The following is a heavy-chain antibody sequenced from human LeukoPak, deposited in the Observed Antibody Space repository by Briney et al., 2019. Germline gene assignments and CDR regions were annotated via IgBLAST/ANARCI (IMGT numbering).Heavy chain of an antibody. CDR3: ARDLPADYYYYGMDV. J-gene: IGHJ6*02. CDR1: GGSISSSSYY. V-gene: IGHV4-39*01. CDR2: IYYSGST. Sequence: PSETLSLTCTVSGGSISSSSYYWGWIRQPPGKGLEWIGSIYYSGSTYYNPSLKSRVTISVDTSKNQFSLKLSSVTAADTVVYYCARDLPADYYYYGMDVWGQGTTVTASS.